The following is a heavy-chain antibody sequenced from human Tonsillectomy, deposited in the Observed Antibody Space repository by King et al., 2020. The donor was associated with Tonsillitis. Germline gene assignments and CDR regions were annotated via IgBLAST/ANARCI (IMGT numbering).Heavy chain of an antibody. CDR2: IWNDGSKK. Sequence: VQLVESGGGVVQPGRSLRLSCAASGFTFSSYGMHWVRQAPGKGLEWVAVIWNDGSKKYYTDSMKGRFTISRGNSKNMLYLQMNSLRAEDTAVYYCARDYSPSYSDDEYCQHWGQGTLATVSS. CDR3: ARDYSPSYSDDEYCQH. CDR1: GFTFSSYG. D-gene: IGHD4-17*01. J-gene: IGHJ1*01. V-gene: IGHV3-33*08.